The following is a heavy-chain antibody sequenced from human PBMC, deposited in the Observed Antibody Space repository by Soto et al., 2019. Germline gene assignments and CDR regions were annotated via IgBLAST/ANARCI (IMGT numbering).Heavy chain of an antibody. V-gene: IGHV1-18*01. Sequence: QVQLVQSGAEVKKPGASVKVSCKASRYTFTTYGFSWVRQAPGQGLEWMGWISAHNDNARYAQKFQGRVTMTTDTSTSIAYMELRSLRSDHTAVYYCARDWGCSGGTCLDTFDIWGQGTMVTVSS. J-gene: IGHJ3*02. D-gene: IGHD2-15*01. CDR3: ARDWGCSGGTCLDTFDI. CDR2: ISAHNDNA. CDR1: RYTFTTYG.